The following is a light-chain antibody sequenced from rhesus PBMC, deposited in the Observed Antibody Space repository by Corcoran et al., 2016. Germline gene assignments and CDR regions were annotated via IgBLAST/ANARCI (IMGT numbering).Light chain of an antibody. CDR3: LQYKSDPLT. CDR2: KAS. J-gene: IGKJ4*01. V-gene: IGKV1-43*02. CDR1: QGISAY. Sequence: DIQMTQSPSSLSASIGDRVTFTCRASQGISAYLSWSHQKPGKPPKRLIYKASTLDSGVPSRFSGSGSWTDCTLTIISLQPEDFGTYFCLQYKSDPLTFGGGTKVDLK.